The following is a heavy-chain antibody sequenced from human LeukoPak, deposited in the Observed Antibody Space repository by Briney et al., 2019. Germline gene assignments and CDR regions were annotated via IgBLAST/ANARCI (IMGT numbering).Heavy chain of an antibody. CDR1: GGSFSGYY. CDR3: ASCYYGSGSTLGY. V-gene: IGHV4-59*08. D-gene: IGHD3-10*01. CDR2: IYYSGST. Sequence: SETLSLTCAVYGGSFSGYYWSWIRQPPGKGLEWIGYIYYSGSTNYNPSLKSRITISVDTSKNQFSLKLSSVTAADTAVYYCASCYYGSGSTLGYWGQGTLVTVSS. J-gene: IGHJ4*02.